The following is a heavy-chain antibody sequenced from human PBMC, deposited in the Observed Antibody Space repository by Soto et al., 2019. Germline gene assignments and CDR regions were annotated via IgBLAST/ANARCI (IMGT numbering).Heavy chain of an antibody. CDR2: IYYSGTT. V-gene: IGHV4-59*01. J-gene: IGHJ5*02. CDR1: GGSTRNYF. D-gene: IGHD3-9*01. CDR3: ARYVNPYDTAVWFDP. Sequence: SETLSLTCTFSGGSTRNYFWSLIRQPPGKGLEWIGCIYYSGTTNYNSFLKSRVTISLDTSKNQFSLRLRSVTAADTAVYYCARYVNPYDTAVWFDPWGQGTLVTVSS.